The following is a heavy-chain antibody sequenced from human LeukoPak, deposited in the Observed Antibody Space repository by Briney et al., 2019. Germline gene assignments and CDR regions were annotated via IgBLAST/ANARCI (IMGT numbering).Heavy chain of an antibody. Sequence: SETLSLTCAVYGGSFSGYYWSWIRQPPGKGLEWIGEINHSGSTNYNPSLKSRVTISVDTSKNQFSLKLSSVTAADTAVYYCARGKNYYGWKLSYGMDVWGQGTTVTVS. CDR3: ARGKNYYGWKLSYGMDV. CDR2: INHSGST. CDR1: GGSFSGYY. V-gene: IGHV4-34*01. J-gene: IGHJ6*02. D-gene: IGHD3-10*01.